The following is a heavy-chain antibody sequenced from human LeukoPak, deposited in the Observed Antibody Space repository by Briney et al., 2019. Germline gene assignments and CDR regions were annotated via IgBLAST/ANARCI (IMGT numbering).Heavy chain of an antibody. D-gene: IGHD2-8*02. J-gene: IGHJ4*02. V-gene: IGHV4-38-2*02. CDR3: ARTVLYFDY. CDR2: NYHSGST. Sequence: PSETLSLTRTVSGYSISSGYYWGWIRQPPGKGLEWIGSNYHSGSTYYNPSLKSRVTISVDRSKNQFSLKLSSVTAADTAVYYCARTVLYFDYWGQGTLVTVSS. CDR1: GYSISSGYY.